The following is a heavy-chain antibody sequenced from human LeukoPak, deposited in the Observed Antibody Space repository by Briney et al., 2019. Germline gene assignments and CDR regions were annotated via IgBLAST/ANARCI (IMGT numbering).Heavy chain of an antibody. V-gene: IGHV4-59*01. D-gene: IGHD1-14*01. Sequence: SETLSLTCTVSRGSINNYYWSWIRQPPGKGLEWIGYILSSGSTNCNPSVKSRVTISVDTSKNQFSLKLSSVTAADTAVYYCARTNQISETAFDIWGQGTMVIVSS. CDR1: RGSINNYY. J-gene: IGHJ3*02. CDR3: ARTNQISETAFDI. CDR2: ILSSGST.